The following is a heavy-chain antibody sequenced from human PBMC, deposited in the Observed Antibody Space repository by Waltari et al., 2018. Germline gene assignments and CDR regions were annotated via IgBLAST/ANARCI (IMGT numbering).Heavy chain of an antibody. J-gene: IGHJ6*03. V-gene: IGHV4-34*01. CDR3: ARGLHSNYYYYMDV. CDR2: INHSGST. CDR1: GGSFSGYY. Sequence: QVQLQQWGAGLLKPSETLSLTCAVYGGSFSGYYWSWIRPPPGKGLEWIGEINHSGSTNYNPSLKSRVTISVDTSKNQFSLKLSSVTAADTAVYYCARGLHSNYYYYMDVWGKGTTVTVSS. D-gene: IGHD4-4*01.